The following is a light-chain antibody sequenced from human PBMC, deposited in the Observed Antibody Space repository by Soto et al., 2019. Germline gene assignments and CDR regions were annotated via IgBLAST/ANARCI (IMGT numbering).Light chain of an antibody. V-gene: IGKV1-8*01. J-gene: IGKJ4*01. CDR2: HAS. Sequence: AIRMTQSPSSFSASTGDRVTITCRASQGISSYLAWYQQKPGTAPKVLIYHASNLQSGVPSRFSGSGSGTEFTLAISSLQPDDFATYYCRQYINYPLTFGGGTKVDIK. CDR3: RQYINYPLT. CDR1: QGISSY.